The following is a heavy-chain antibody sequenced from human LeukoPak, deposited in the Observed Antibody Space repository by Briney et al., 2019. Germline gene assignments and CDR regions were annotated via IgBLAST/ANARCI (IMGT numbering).Heavy chain of an antibody. CDR3: AHRLDLVGTWHSGAFDF. J-gene: IGHJ3*01. D-gene: IGHD3/OR15-3a*01. CDR1: GFSLRSSPMG. CDR2: IYWDDDK. V-gene: IGHV2-5*02. Sequence: SGPTLVKPTETLTLTCTFSGFSLRSSPMGVRWIRQPPGKALEWLALIYWDDDKRYRPSLQSRLTITKGTSKNQVVLIMTNMDPVDTATYFCAHRLDLVGTWHSGAFDFWGRGTMVTVSS.